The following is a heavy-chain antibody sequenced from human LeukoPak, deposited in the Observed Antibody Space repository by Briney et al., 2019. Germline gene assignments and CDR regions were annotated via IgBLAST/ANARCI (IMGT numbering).Heavy chain of an antibody. CDR3: ARHSPMGIFYFDY. D-gene: IGHD1-26*01. V-gene: IGHV4-61*02. CDR2: ISSSGST. J-gene: IGHJ4*02. CDR1: GDSISSGDYY. Sequence: SETLSLTCTVSGDSISSGDYYWSWIRQPAGKGLEWIGRISSSGSTNYNPSLKSRVTISVDTSKNQFSLKLSSVTAADTAVYYCARHSPMGIFYFDYWGQGTLVTVSS.